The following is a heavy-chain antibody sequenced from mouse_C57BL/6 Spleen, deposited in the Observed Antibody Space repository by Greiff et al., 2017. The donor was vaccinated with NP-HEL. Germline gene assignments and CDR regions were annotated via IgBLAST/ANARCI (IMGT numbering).Heavy chain of an antibody. J-gene: IGHJ3*01. CDR1: GYTFTGYW. V-gene: IGHV1-9*01. CDR2: ILPGSGST. CDR3: ALQLGFAD. Sequence: QVQLQQSGAELMKPGASVKLSCKATGYTFTGYWIEWVKQRPGHGLEWIGEILPGSGSTNYNEKFKGKATLTADTSSNTAYMQLSSLTTEDSAIYYCALQLGFADWGQGTLVTVAA. D-gene: IGHD4-1*02.